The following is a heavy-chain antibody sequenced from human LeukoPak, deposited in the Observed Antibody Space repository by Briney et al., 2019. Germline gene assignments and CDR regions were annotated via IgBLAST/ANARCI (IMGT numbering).Heavy chain of an antibody. CDR2: ISWNSGSI. Sequence: GGSLRLSCAASGFTFDDYAMHWVRQAPGKGLEWVSGISWNSGSIGYADSVKGRFTISRDNAKNSLYLQMNSLRAEDTALYYCAKEIVGATYYGMDDWGQGTTVTVSS. D-gene: IGHD1-26*01. J-gene: IGHJ6*02. V-gene: IGHV3-9*01. CDR3: AKEIVGATYYGMDD. CDR1: GFTFDDYA.